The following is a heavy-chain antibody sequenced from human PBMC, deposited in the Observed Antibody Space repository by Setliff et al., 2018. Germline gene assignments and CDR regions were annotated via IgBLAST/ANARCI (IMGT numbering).Heavy chain of an antibody. V-gene: IGHV4-39*01. CDR1: GGSISSSSYY. CDR3: ARRSTYYNFWSGYWDY. J-gene: IGHJ6*04. D-gene: IGHD3-3*01. Sequence: SETLSLTCTVSGGSISSSSYYWGWIRQPPGKGLEWIGSIYYSGSTYYNPSLKSRVTISVDTSKNQFSLKLSSVTAADTAVYYCARRSTYYNFWSGYWDYWGKGTTVTVSS. CDR2: IYYSGST.